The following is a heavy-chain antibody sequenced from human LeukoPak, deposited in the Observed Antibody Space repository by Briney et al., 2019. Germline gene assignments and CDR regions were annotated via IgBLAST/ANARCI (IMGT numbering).Heavy chain of an antibody. D-gene: IGHD6-13*01. CDR2: INHSGST. Sequence: SETLSLTCAVYGGSFSGYYWSWIRQPPGKGLEWIGEINHSGSTNYNPSLKSRVTISVDTSKNQFSLKLSSVTAADTAVYYCARAAADPPQFDYWGQGTLVTVSS. J-gene: IGHJ4*02. V-gene: IGHV4-34*01. CDR1: GGSFSGYY. CDR3: ARAAADPPQFDY.